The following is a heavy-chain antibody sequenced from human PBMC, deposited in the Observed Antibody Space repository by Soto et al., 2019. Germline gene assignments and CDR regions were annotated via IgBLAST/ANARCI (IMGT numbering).Heavy chain of an antibody. D-gene: IGHD5-12*01. V-gene: IGHV3-23*01. J-gene: IGHJ4*02. Sequence: GESLKISCAASGFTFSSYAMSWVRQAPGKGLEWVSAISGSGCSTYYADSVKGRFTISRDNSKNTLYLQMNSLRAEDTAVYYCAKDESGYDFFGRPDYWGQGTLVTVSS. CDR3: AKDESGYDFFGRPDY. CDR2: ISGSGCST. CDR1: GFTFSSYA.